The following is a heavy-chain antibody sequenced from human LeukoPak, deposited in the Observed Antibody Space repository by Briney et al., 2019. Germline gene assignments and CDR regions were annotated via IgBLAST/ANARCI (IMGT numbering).Heavy chain of an antibody. Sequence: SETLSLTCTVSGGSISIYYCSWIRQPPGKGLELIGYIYYSGSTNYNPSLKSRVAISVDTSKHQFSLKLNSVTVADTAVYYCARALVLYFDYWGQGTLVTVSS. J-gene: IGHJ4*02. CDR2: IYYSGST. CDR3: ARALVLYFDY. D-gene: IGHD2-2*02. V-gene: IGHV4-59*01. CDR1: GGSISIYY.